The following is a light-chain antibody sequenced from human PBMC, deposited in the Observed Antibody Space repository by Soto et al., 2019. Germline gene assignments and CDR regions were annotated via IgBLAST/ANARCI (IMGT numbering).Light chain of an antibody. V-gene: IGLV2-8*01. CDR3: SSYVGTNSYV. CDR1: SSDVGVYNY. Sequence: QSVLTQPPSASGSPDQSVTISCTVTSSDVGVYNYVSWYQHHPGKAPILIIYEVYKRPSGVPDRFSGSKSGNTAALTVSGLQAEDEADYYCSSYVGTNSYVFGTGTKVTV. J-gene: IGLJ1*01. CDR2: EVY.